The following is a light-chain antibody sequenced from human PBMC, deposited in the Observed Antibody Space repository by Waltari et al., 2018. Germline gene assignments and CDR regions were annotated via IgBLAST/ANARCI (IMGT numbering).Light chain of an antibody. CDR3: CSYAGSYVV. CDR1: SSDAGGYNS. J-gene: IGLJ2*01. Sequence: QSALTQPRSVSGSPGQSVTISCTGTSSDAGGYNSVSWYQPHPDKAPELMIYDVSKRPSGVPDRFSGSKSGNTASLTISGLQAEDEADYYCCSYAGSYVVFGGGTKLTVL. CDR2: DVS. V-gene: IGLV2-11*01.